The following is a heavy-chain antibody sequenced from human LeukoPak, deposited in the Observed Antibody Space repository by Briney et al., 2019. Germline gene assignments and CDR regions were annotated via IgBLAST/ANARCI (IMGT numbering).Heavy chain of an antibody. V-gene: IGHV4-39*01. Sequence: SETLSLTCSVSGGSISSSSYYWSWIRQPPGKGLEWIGKINHSGSTNYNPSLKSRVTISVDTSKNQFSLKLSSVTAADTAVYYCARQGAPTAMVDNYYMDVWGKGTTVTVSS. J-gene: IGHJ6*03. CDR3: ARQGAPTAMVDNYYMDV. CDR1: GGSISSSSYY. CDR2: INHSGST. D-gene: IGHD5-18*01.